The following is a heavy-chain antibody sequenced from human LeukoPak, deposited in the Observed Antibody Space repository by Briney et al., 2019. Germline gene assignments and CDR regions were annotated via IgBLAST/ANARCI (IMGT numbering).Heavy chain of an antibody. CDR3: TGEVRGDSSDAFDI. J-gene: IGHJ3*02. D-gene: IGHD3-10*01. Sequence: GAAVKVSCKASGGSFSFYAFNWVRQALGQGLAWVGSIIPGFASVNYAQRFQGRVVITTDESTGTAYMELSSLRSEDTALYFCTGEVRGDSSDAFDIWGQGTMVTVSS. CDR2: IIPGFASV. CDR1: GGSFSFYA. V-gene: IGHV1-69*05.